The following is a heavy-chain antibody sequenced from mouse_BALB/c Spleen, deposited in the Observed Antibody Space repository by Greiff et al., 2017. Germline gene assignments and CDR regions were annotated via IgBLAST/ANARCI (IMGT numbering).Heavy chain of an antibody. D-gene: IGHD2-14*01. CDR2: ILPGSGST. CDR3: ASRYRYDWFAY. Sequence: VKLVESGAELMKPGASVKISCKATGYTFSSYWIEWVKQRPGHGLEWIGEILPGSGSTNYNEKFKGKATFTADTSSNTAYMQLSSLTSEDSAVYYCASRYRYDWFAYWGQGTLVTVSA. J-gene: IGHJ3*01. V-gene: IGHV1-9*01. CDR1: GYTFSSYW.